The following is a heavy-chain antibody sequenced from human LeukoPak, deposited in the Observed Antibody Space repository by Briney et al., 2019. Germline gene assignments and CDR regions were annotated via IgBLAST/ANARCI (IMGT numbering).Heavy chain of an antibody. V-gene: IGHV1-69*10. J-gene: IGHJ4*02. Sequence: GPSVKVSCKSSGATFSSYAISWVRQAPGQGLEWVGRITPTLDLAFYAQKFQGRVTLTADRSTSTAYLELTGLRSDDTAVYYCARPGVAARPDEFGYWGQGTLVTVSS. CDR3: ARPGVAARPDEFGY. D-gene: IGHD6-6*01. CDR1: GATFSSYA. CDR2: ITPTLDLA.